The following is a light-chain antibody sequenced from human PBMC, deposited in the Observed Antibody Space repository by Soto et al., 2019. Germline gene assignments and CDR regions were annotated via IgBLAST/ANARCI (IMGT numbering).Light chain of an antibody. CDR1: QSVSSY. CDR3: QQRSNWPPYT. V-gene: IGKV3-11*01. J-gene: IGKJ2*01. Sequence: IVLTQYPATLSLSPGERATLSCRARQSVSSYLAWYQQKPGQAPRLLIYDASNRATGIPARFSGSGSGTDFTLTISSLEPEDFAVYYCQQRSNWPPYTFGQGTKLEIK. CDR2: DAS.